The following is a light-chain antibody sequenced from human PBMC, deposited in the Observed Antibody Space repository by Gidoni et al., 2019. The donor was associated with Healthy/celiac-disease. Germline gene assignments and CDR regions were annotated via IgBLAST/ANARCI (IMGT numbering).Light chain of an antibody. CDR2: GAS. CDR1: QSVSSN. V-gene: IGKV3-15*01. Sequence: EIVMTQSPATLSVSPGERATLSCRASQSVSSNLAWYQQKPGQAPRLLIYGASTRATGSPARFSGSGSGTEFTLNISSLQSEDFAVYYCQQYNNWPGGAFGQGTKVEIK. J-gene: IGKJ1*01. CDR3: QQYNNWPGGA.